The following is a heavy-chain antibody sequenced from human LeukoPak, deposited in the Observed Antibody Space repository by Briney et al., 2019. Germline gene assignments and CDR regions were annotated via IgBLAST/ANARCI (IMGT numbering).Heavy chain of an antibody. D-gene: IGHD2-2*01. V-gene: IGHV3-53*01. CDR3: ARGGEFEESAAAPGVELFQL. CDR1: GFSLSNTL. J-gene: IGHJ1*01. Sequence: GGSLRHSREPCGFSLSNTLMSSMSASPGGRVEWVSVLFVGVNTDYADSVKHRLSISRDNSTNTMFLQVNSLRSEDTGVFNCARGGEFEESAAAPGVELFQLCGEGTPVFASS. CDR2: LFVGVNT.